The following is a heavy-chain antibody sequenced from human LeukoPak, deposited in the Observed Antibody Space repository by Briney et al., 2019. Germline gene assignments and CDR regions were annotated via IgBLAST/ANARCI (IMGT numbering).Heavy chain of an antibody. D-gene: IGHD2-15*01. J-gene: IGHJ4*02. CDR1: GYSFTSYW. V-gene: IGHV5-51*01. CDR3: ARHGDCSGGSCTMYFDY. Sequence: GESLNISCKGSGYSFTSYWIGWVRQMPGKGLEWMGIIYPGDSDTRYNPSFQGQVTISADKSISTAYLQWSSLKASDTAMYYCARHGDCSGGSCTMYFDYWGQGTLVSVSS. CDR2: IYPGDSDT.